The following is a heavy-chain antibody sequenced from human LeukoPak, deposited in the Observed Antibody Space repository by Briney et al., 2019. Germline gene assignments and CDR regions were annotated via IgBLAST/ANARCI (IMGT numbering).Heavy chain of an antibody. V-gene: IGHV3-30*02. CDR3: ARDGPPTVTTTNRIYYYYGMDV. D-gene: IGHD4-17*01. CDR1: GFTFSSYG. CDR2: IRYDGSNK. Sequence: PGGSLRLSCAASGFTFSSYGMHWVRQAPGKGLEWVAFIRYDGSNKYYADSVKGRFTISRDNSKNTLYLQMNSLRAEDTAVYYCARDGPPTVTTTNRIYYYYGMDVWGQGTTVTVSS. J-gene: IGHJ6*02.